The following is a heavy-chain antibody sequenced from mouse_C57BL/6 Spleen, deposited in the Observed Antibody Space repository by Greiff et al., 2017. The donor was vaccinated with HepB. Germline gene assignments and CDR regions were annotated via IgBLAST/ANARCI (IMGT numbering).Heavy chain of an antibody. CDR1: GYTFTSYW. D-gene: IGHD1-1*01. J-gene: IGHJ1*03. Sequence: QVQLQQPGAELVKPGASVKMSCKASGYTFTSYWITWVKQRPGQGLEWIGDIYPASGSTNYNEKFKSKATLTVDTSSSTAYMQLSSLTSEDSAVYYCARDYYGSSYGYFDVWGTGTTVTVSS. CDR2: IYPASGST. CDR3: ARDYYGSSYGYFDV. V-gene: IGHV1-55*01.